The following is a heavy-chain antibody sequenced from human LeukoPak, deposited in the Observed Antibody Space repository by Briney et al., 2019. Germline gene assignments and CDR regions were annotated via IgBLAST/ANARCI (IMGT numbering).Heavy chain of an antibody. CDR1: GVSISSYY. CDR2: IYYSGTT. V-gene: IGHV4-59*12. D-gene: IGHD3-10*01. J-gene: IGHJ4*02. Sequence: SETLSLTCTVSGVSISSYYWSWIRQPPGKGLEWIGSIYYSGTTYYSPSLESRVTISVDTSNNQVSLNLNSVTAADTAIYFCARGGFYGHPFDFGGQGILVTVSS. CDR3: ARGGFYGHPFDF.